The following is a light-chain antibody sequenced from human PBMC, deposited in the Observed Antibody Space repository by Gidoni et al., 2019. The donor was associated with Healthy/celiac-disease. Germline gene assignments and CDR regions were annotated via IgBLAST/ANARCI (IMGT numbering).Light chain of an antibody. CDR2: DAS. V-gene: IGKV3-11*01. Sequence: EIVLTKSPATLSLSPGERATLSCRASQSVSSYLAWYQQKPGQAPRLLIYDASNRATGIPARFSGSGSGTDFTLTISSLEPEYFAFYYCQQRSNWLTFXGXTKVEIK. CDR1: QSVSSY. J-gene: IGKJ4*01. CDR3: QQRSNWLT.